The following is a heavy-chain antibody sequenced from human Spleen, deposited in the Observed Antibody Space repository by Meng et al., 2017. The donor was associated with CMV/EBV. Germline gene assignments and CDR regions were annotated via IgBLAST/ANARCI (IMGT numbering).Heavy chain of an antibody. Sequence: GGSLRLSCATSGFTFSSYAMTWVRQAPGKGLVWVSRITADGTVTSYADSVKGRFTISRDNTKNTLYLQMDSLRAEDTAVYYCARDATLPDYWGQGTLVTVSS. CDR3: ARDATLPDY. D-gene: IGHD2-15*01. J-gene: IGHJ4*02. CDR2: ITADGTVT. CDR1: GFTFSSYA. V-gene: IGHV3-74*01.